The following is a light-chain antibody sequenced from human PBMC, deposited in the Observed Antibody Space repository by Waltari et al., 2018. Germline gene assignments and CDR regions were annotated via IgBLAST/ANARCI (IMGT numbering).Light chain of an antibody. CDR3: QSYDSSLSGSV. CDR2: GNS. V-gene: IGLV1-40*01. J-gene: IGLJ2*01. Sequence: QSGLTQPPSVSGAPGQRVTISCTGSSPTIGAGYDAHWYQLLPGTAPKLLIYGNSNRPAGVPDRFSGSKSGTSASLAITGLQAEDEAGYYCQSYDSSLSGSVFGGGTKLTVL. CDR1: SPTIGAGYD.